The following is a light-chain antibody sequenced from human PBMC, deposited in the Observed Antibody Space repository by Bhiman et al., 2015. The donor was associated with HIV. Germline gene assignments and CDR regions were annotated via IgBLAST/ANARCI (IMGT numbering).Light chain of an antibody. V-gene: IGLV2-18*02. CDR3: SSYTSSSMSRFV. CDR2: EVS. Sequence: QSALTQPPSASGSPGQSVTISCTGTSSDVGSYNRVSWYQQPPGKAPKLMIYEVSKRPSGVPDRFSGSKSGNTASLTVSGLQAEDEADYHCSSYTSSSMSRFVFGGGTKLTVL. J-gene: IGLJ2*01. CDR1: SSDVGSYNR.